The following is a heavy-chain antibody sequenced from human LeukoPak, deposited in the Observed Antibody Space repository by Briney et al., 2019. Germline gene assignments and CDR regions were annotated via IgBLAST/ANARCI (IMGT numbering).Heavy chain of an antibody. CDR1: GDSVSSNSAA. CDR2: TYYRYKGYN. D-gene: IGHD3-22*01. J-gene: IGHJ4*02. Sequence: SQTLSLTCAISGDSVSSNSAAWNWIRQSPSRGLEWLGRTYYRYKGYNDYAVSVKSRITINPDTSKNQFSLKLSSVTAADTAVYYCAREPDYYDSSGYYYVGLYFDYWGQGTLVTVSS. V-gene: IGHV6-1*01. CDR3: AREPDYYDSSGYYYVGLYFDY.